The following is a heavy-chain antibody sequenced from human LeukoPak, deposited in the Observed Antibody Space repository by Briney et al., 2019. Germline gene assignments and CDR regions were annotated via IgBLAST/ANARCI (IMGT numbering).Heavy chain of an antibody. D-gene: IGHD6-19*01. CDR2: IKQDGSEK. CDR3: ARVSSSGWNFDY. Sequence: GGSLRLSCAASGFTFSSYWMSWVRQAPGKGLEWVANIKQDGSEKYYVDSVKGRFTISRDNAKNSLYVQMNSLRAEDTAVFYCARVSSSGWNFDYWGQGTLVTVSS. V-gene: IGHV3-7*01. J-gene: IGHJ4*02. CDR1: GFTFSSYW.